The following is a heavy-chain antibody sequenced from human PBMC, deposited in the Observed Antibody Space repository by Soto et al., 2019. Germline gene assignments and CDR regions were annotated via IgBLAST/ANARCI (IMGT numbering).Heavy chain of an antibody. D-gene: IGHD1-26*01. CDR2: INPNDGDT. V-gene: IGHV1-2*02. CDR1: GYTFTAYS. CDR3: ARDSYSGSYVH. Sequence: ASVKVSCKXSGYTFTAYSIHWLRQAPGQGLEWMGWINPNDGDTNYAQNFQDRVTMTSDTSITTVSMDLSRLTSDDTAVYFCARDSYSGSYVHWGQGTLVTVSS. J-gene: IGHJ4*02.